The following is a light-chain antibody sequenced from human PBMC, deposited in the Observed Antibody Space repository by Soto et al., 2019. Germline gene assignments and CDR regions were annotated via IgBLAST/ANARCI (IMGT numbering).Light chain of an antibody. J-gene: IGKJ1*01. CDR1: QGISSA. CDR3: QQFNSYPGWT. CDR2: DAS. Sequence: AIQLTQSPSSLSASVGDRVTITCRASQGISSALAWYQQKPGKAPKLLIYDASSLESGVPSRFSGSGSGTDFTLTISSLQPEDFATYYCQQFNSYPGWTFGQGTKVDIK. V-gene: IGKV1-13*02.